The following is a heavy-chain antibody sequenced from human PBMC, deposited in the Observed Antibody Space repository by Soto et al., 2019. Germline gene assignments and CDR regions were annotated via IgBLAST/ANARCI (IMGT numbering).Heavy chain of an antibody. Sequence: EVQLLDSGGGLVQPGGSLRLSCAASGFTFSGYALTWVRLAPGKGLEWVSAISGGGDATFYADSVKGRFTISRDNSKNTLYLQMNTLRAEDTAVYYCARKVSGSTGRPDLWYFDLWGRGTLVTVSS. CDR3: ARKVSGSTGRPDLWYFDL. J-gene: IGHJ2*01. V-gene: IGHV3-23*01. CDR2: ISGGGDAT. D-gene: IGHD3-10*01. CDR1: GFTFSGYA.